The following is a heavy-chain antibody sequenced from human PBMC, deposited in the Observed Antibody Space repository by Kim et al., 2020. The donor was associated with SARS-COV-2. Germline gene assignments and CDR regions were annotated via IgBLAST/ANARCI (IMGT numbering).Heavy chain of an antibody. D-gene: IGHD2-2*01. CDR1: GFTFSSYA. CDR2: ISYDGSNK. CDR3: ARRALGYCSSTSCYDNWFDP. Sequence: GGSLRLSCAASGFTFSSYAMHWVRQAPGKGLEWVAVISYDGSNKYYADSVKGRFTISRDNSKNTLYLQMNSLRAEDTAVYYCARRALGYCSSTSCYDNWFDPWGQGTLVTVSS. V-gene: IGHV3-30*04. J-gene: IGHJ5*02.